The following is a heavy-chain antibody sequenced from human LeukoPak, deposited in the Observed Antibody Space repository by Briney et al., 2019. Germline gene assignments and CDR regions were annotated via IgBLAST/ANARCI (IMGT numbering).Heavy chain of an antibody. D-gene: IGHD5-18*01. J-gene: IGHJ4*02. V-gene: IGHV1-2*02. Sequence: GASVKVSCKASGYTFTGYYMYWVRQAPGQGLEWMGWINGNSGDTKYAQKFQGRVTMTRDTSINTVYMELSGLRSDDTAVYYCARDGDTPVVDFDYWGQGTLVTVSS. CDR1: GYTFTGYY. CDR3: ARDGDTPVVDFDY. CDR2: INGNSGDT.